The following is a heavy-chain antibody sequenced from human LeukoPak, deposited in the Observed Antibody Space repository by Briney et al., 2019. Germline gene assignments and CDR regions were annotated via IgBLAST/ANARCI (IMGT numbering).Heavy chain of an antibody. CDR1: GFTFSSYS. V-gene: IGHV3-48*04. Sequence: GGSLRLSCAASGFTFSSYSMNWVRQAPGKGLEWVSYISSSSSTIYYADSVKGRFTISRDNAKNSLYLQMNSLRAEDTAVYYCATTTVNTGYWGQGTLVTVSS. CDR2: ISSSSSTI. J-gene: IGHJ4*02. CDR3: ATTTVNTGY. D-gene: IGHD4-11*01.